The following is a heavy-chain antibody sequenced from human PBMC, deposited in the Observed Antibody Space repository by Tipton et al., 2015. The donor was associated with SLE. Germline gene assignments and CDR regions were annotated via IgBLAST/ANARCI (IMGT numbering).Heavy chain of an antibody. J-gene: IGHJ4*02. CDR2: INPTSGST. D-gene: IGHD4-23*01. CDR3: ARQGGGIRPFDF. V-gene: IGHV1-46*01. CDR1: GYTFSNFY. Sequence: QVQLVQSGAEVKRPGASVKVSCKTSGYTFSNFYIHWVRQAPGQGPEWMGIINPTSGSTNFAQSFQGRLAMSRDTSTTTVYMELYSLRSEDTAVYFCARQGGGIRPFDFWGQGTLVTVSS.